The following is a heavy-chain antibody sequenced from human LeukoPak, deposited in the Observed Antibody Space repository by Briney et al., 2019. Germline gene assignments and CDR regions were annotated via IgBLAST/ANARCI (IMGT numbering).Heavy chain of an antibody. CDR1: GYTFSVSY. Sequence: ASVKVSCKASGYTFSVSYIHWVRQAPGQGLEWMGWINPNNGVTNYAQKFQGRVTMTSDTSISTAYMELRSLRSDDTAVYYRARIYSGYDLWGQGTLVTVSS. CDR2: INPNNGVT. V-gene: IGHV1-2*02. CDR3: ARIYSGYDL. D-gene: IGHD5-12*01. J-gene: IGHJ5*02.